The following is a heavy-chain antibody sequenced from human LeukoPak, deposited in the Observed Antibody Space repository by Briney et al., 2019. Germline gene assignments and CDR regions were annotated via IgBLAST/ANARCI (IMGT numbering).Heavy chain of an antibody. J-gene: IGHJ5*02. Sequence: PSETLSLTCAVYVGSFSGYYWSWIRQPPGKGLECIGEINHIGSTNYNSSLKSRVTISVDTSKTQFSLKLSSVTAAHKAVYYCCARYSGYDYTWFDPWGQGTLVTVSS. D-gene: IGHD5-12*01. CDR2: INHIGST. V-gene: IGHV4-34*01. CDR1: VGSFSGYY. CDR3: CARYSGYDYTWFDP.